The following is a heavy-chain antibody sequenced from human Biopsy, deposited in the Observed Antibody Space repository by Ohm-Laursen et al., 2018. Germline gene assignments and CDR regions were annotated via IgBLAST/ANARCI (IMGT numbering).Heavy chain of an antibody. CDR1: GVSISSSASY. V-gene: IGHV4-39*01. CDR3: AKQGIRGYYEY. D-gene: IGHD3-22*01. CDR2: IYYTGNT. J-gene: IGHJ4*02. Sequence: SLTCAVSGVSISSSASYWGWFRQSPGMGLVWIGNIYYTGNTYYNPSLDSRLTISEDTSKNHFSLKLSSVTAADTAVYYCAKQGIRGYYEYWGQGSLVTVSS.